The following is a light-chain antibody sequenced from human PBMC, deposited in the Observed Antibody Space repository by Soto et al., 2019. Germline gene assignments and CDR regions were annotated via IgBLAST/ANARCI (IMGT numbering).Light chain of an antibody. CDR3: CSYAGSNELI. CDR2: DVS. CDR1: SSDVGAYNY. J-gene: IGLJ7*01. V-gene: IGLV2-11*01. Sequence: QSVLTQPRSVSGSPGQSVAISCTGTSSDVGAYNYVSWYQHHPGKAPKLMIYDVSKRPSGVPDRFSGSKSGNTASLTISGLQTEDESDYYCCSYAGSNELIFGGGTQLTVL.